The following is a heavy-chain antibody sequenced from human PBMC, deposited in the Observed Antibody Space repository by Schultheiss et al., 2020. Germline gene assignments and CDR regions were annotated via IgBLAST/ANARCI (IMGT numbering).Heavy chain of an antibody. Sequence: GGSLRLSCAASGFTFSSYSMNWVRQAPGKGLEWVAVISYDGSNKYYADSVKGRFTISRDNSKNTLYLQMNSLRAEDTAVYYCAKEGDGGSTGDYWGQGTLVTVSS. D-gene: IGHD1-26*01. V-gene: IGHV3-30*18. CDR1: GFTFSSYS. CDR3: AKEGDGGSTGDY. J-gene: IGHJ4*02. CDR2: ISYDGSNK.